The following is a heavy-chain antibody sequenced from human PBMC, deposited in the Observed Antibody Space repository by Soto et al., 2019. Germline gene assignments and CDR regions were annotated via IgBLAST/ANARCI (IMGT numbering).Heavy chain of an antibody. D-gene: IGHD2-2*01. CDR2: ISYDGGDK. CDR3: AKAAGYCSSSTCSRLSYYSYGMDV. Sequence: QVQVVESGGGVVQPGRSLRLSCGASGFTFTNYGMHWVRQAPGKGLEWVAVISYDGGDKYYADSVKGRFTISRDNSTNRLYLQMNSLRAEDTAVYYCAKAAGYCSSSTCSRLSYYSYGMDVWGQGTTVTVSS. V-gene: IGHV3-30*18. J-gene: IGHJ6*02. CDR1: GFTFTNYG.